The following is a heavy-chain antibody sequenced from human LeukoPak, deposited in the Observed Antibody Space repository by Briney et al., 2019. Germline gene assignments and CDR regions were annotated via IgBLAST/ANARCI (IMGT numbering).Heavy chain of an antibody. CDR1: GGSFSGYY. V-gene: IGHV4-34*01. J-gene: IGHJ5*02. CDR3: ARVAAAGQTGLNWFDP. D-gene: IGHD6-13*01. CDR2: INHSGST. Sequence: SGTLSLTCAVYGGSFSGYYWSWIRQPPGKGLEWIWEINHSGSTNYNPSPKSRVTISVDTSKNQFSLKPSSVTAADTAVYYCARVAAAGQTGLNWFDPWGQRTLVTVSS.